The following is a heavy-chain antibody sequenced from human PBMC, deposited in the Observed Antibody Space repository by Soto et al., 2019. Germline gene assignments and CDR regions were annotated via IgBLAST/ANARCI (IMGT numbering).Heavy chain of an antibody. J-gene: IGHJ6*02. V-gene: IGHV3-23*01. Sequence: GSLRLSCAASGFTFSSYAMSWVRQAPGKGLEWVSAISGSGGSTYYADSVKGRFTISRDNSKNTLYLQMNSLRAEDTAVYYCAKEGSWYGYYYHGMDVWGQGTTVTVSS. CDR2: ISGSGGST. CDR3: AKEGSWYGYYYHGMDV. CDR1: GFTFSSYA. D-gene: IGHD6-13*01.